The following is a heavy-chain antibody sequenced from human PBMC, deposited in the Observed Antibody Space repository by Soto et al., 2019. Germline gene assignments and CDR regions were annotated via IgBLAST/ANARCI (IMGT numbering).Heavy chain of an antibody. CDR2: IYHSGST. D-gene: IGHD3-3*01. CDR1: GGSISSGGYS. V-gene: IGHV4-30-2*01. Sequence: SSETLSLTCAGSGGSISSGGYSWSWIRQPPGKGLEWIGYIYHSGSTYYNPSLKSRVTISVDRSKNQFSLKLSSVTAADTAVYYCARSGRITIFGVDDYYGMDVWGQGTTVTVS. J-gene: IGHJ6*02. CDR3: ARSGRITIFGVDDYYGMDV.